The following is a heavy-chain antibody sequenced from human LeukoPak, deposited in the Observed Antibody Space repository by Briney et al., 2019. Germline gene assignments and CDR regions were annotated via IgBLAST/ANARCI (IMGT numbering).Heavy chain of an antibody. D-gene: IGHD3-3*01. Sequence: SVKVSCKASGGTFSSYAISWVRQAPGQGLEWMGGIIPIFGTANYAQKFQGRVTITADESTSTAYMELSSLRSEDTAVYYCARSQTLRVVTWGHFDYWDQGTLVTVSS. J-gene: IGHJ4*02. V-gene: IGHV1-69*01. CDR2: IIPIFGTA. CDR3: ARSQTLRVVTWGHFDY. CDR1: GGTFSSYA.